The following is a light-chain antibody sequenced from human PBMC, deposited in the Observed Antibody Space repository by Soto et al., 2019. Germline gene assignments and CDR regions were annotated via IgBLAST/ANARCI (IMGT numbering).Light chain of an antibody. Sequence: DIQMTQSPSTLSGSVGDRVTITCRASQTISSWLAWYQQKPGKAPKLLIYKASTLKSGVPSRFSGSGSGTEFTLTISSLQPDDFATYYCQHYNSYPTFGQGTRLGIK. V-gene: IGKV1-5*03. CDR2: KAS. J-gene: IGKJ5*01. CDR1: QTISSW. CDR3: QHYNSYPT.